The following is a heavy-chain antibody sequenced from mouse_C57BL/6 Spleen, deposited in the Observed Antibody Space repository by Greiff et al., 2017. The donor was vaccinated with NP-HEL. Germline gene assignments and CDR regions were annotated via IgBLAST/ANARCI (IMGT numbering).Heavy chain of an antibody. CDR1: GFTFSSYA. Sequence: EVKLVESGGGLVKPGGSLKLSCAASGFTFSSYAMSWVRQTPEKRLEWVATISDGGSYTYYPDNVKGRFTISRDNAKNNLYLQMSHLKSEDTAMYYCAREGYGNYGAYWGQGTLVTVSA. J-gene: IGHJ3*01. D-gene: IGHD2-1*01. CDR2: ISDGGSYT. CDR3: AREGYGNYGAY. V-gene: IGHV5-4*01.